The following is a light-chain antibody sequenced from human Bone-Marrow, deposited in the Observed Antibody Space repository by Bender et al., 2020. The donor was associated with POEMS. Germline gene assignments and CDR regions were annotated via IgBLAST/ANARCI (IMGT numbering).Light chain of an antibody. CDR3: SSYAGTVTPVV. CDR2: DVT. J-gene: IGLJ2*01. V-gene: IGLV2-23*02. CDR1: SSDIGTFDL. Sequence: QSALTQPPSVSGSPGQSVTISCTGTSSDIGTFDLVSWYQQHPGKAPKVMIYDVTKRPSGVSDRFSGSKSGNTASLTISGLQAEDEADYYCSSYAGTVTPVVFGGGTKVTIL.